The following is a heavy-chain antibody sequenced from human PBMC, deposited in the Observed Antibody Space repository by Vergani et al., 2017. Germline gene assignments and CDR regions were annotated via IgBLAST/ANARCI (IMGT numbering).Heavy chain of an antibody. V-gene: IGHV4-61*01. CDR3: ARDFTGYCSGGSCYSGGFDY. CDR2: IYYIGST. CDR1: GGSVSSGSYY. D-gene: IGHD2-15*01. J-gene: IGHJ4*02. Sequence: QVQLQESGPGLVKPSETLSLTCTVSGGSVSSGSYYWRWIRQPPGKGLEWIGYIYYIGSTNYNPSLKSRVTISVDTSKNQFSLKLSSVTAADTAVYYCARDFTGYCSGGSCYSGGFDYWGQGTLVTVSS.